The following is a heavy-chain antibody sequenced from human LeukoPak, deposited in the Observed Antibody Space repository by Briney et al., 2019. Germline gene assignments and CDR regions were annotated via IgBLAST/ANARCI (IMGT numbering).Heavy chain of an antibody. CDR1: VFTLSKYL. V-gene: IGHV3-7*01. CDR2: IYQNGSVT. Sequence: GGSLRLSCAASVFTLSKYLVSWVREALGEGLGCLSNIYQNGSVTYSTDSVKGGVTISRDNTKNSRYLQMSSLRAEETAVYFFARESTRRGETRDGYRWGQGTLVTVSS. D-gene: IGHD5-24*01. CDR3: ARESTRRGETRDGYR. J-gene: IGHJ4*02.